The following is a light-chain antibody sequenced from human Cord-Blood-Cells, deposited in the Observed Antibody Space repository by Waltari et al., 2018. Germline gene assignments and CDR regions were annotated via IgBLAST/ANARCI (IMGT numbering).Light chain of an antibody. CDR2: DVS. CDR1: SSDVGGYNY. V-gene: IGLV2-11*01. J-gene: IGLJ1*01. CDR3: CSYAGSYTYV. Sequence: QSALTQPRSVSGSPGQSVTISCTGTSSDVGGYNYVSWYQQRPGKAPKLMIYDVSKRPSGVPDRFSGSKSGNTASLTISGLQAEEEADYYCCSYAGSYTYVFGTGTKVTVL.